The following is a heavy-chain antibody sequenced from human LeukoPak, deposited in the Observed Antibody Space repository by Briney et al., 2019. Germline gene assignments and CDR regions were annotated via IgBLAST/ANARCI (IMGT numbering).Heavy chain of an antibody. CDR3: AKGSNNYPDNFDY. CDR1: GLTFSSYA. CDR2: ISGSGGST. Sequence: GGSLRLSCAASGLTFSSYAMTWVRQAPGKGLERVSAISGSGGSTYYAESVKGRCTISRDNSKKTLFLQMNSLRAEDTAVYYCAKGSNNYPDNFDYWGQGTLVTVSS. J-gene: IGHJ4*02. D-gene: IGHD1-1*01. V-gene: IGHV3-23*01.